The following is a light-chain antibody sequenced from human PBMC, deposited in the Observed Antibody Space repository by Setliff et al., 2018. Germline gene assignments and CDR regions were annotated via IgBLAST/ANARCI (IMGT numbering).Light chain of an antibody. CDR3: CSYTGFSYV. Sequence: QSALTQPRSVSGSPGRSVTISCTGTSSDVGAYNYVSWYQQHPGKVPKLMIYDVRKRPSGVPDRFSGSKSGNTASLTISGLQAEDEADYYCCSYTGFSYVSGSGTKVTVL. CDR2: DVR. CDR1: SSDVGAYNY. J-gene: IGLJ1*01. V-gene: IGLV2-11*01.